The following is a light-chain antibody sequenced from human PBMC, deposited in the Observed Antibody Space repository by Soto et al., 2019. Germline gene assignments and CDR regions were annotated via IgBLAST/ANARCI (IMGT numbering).Light chain of an antibody. CDR2: DVS. V-gene: IGLV2-14*01. Sequence: QSVLTQPASVSGSPGQSITISCTGTSSDVGTYNYVSWYQHRPGKAPKLMIYDVSYRPSGVSNRFSGSKSANTASLTISGLHAEDEADYYCSSDTTSNTQVFGGGTKLTVL. CDR1: SSDVGTYNY. CDR3: SSDTTSNTQV. J-gene: IGLJ3*02.